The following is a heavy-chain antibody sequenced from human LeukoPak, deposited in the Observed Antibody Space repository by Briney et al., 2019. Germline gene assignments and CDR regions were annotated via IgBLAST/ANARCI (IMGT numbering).Heavy chain of an antibody. CDR2: INHSGST. CDR1: GGSFSGYY. Sequence: SETLSLTCAVYGGSFSGYYWSWIRQPPGKGLEWIGEINHSGSTNYNPSLKSRVTISVDTSKNQFSLKLSSVTAADTAVYYCARESHGYYHFWSGYYYDYYHMDVWGKRITVTVSS. CDR3: ARESHGYYHFWSGYYYDYYHMDV. J-gene: IGHJ6*03. V-gene: IGHV4-34*01. D-gene: IGHD3-3*01.